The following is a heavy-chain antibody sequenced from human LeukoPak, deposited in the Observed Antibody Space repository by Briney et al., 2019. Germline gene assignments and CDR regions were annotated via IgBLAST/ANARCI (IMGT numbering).Heavy chain of an antibody. D-gene: IGHD3-22*01. Sequence: GASVKVSRKASGYTFTGYYLHWVRQAPGQGLEWMGCINPNSGGTKYGQKFQGRVTMTRDTSISTAHMELTGLGSDDTAVYYCARGGYYDSSGFDNWGQGTLVTVSS. CDR2: INPNSGGT. CDR3: ARGGYYDSSGFDN. CDR1: GYTFTGYY. V-gene: IGHV1-2*02. J-gene: IGHJ4*02.